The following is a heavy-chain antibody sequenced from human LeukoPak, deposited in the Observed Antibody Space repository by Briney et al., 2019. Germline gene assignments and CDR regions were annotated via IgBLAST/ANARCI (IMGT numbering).Heavy chain of an antibody. CDR1: GGAFSSYA. J-gene: IGHJ3*02. V-gene: IGHV1-69*01. CDR3: ARVTFSDCSGGSCYLLDNDI. D-gene: IGHD2-15*01. Sequence: SVKVSCKASGGAFSSYAISWVRQAPGQGLEWVGGIIPIFGTANYAQKFQGRVTITADESTSTAYMELSSLRSEDTAVYYCARVTFSDCSGGSCYLLDNDIWGQGTMVTVSS. CDR2: IIPIFGTA.